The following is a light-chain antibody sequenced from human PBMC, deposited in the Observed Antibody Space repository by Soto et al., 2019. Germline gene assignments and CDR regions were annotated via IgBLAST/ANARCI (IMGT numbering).Light chain of an antibody. V-gene: IGKV1-5*03. CDR1: QSISSW. Sequence: DIPMTQSPPTLSASVGDRVTITCRASQSISSWLAWYQQKPGKAPKLLIYKASTLQTGVPSRFSGSGSGTEFTLTISSLQPDDFASYHCQQYNDYSYTFGQGTKLEIK. CDR2: KAS. J-gene: IGKJ2*01. CDR3: QQYNDYSYT.